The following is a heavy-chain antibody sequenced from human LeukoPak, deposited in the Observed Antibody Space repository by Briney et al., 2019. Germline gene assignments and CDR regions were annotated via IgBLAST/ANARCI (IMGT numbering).Heavy chain of an antibody. CDR2: IYYSGST. J-gene: IGHJ4*02. Sequence: SETLSLTCTVSGGSISSYYWSWIRQPPGKGLEWIGYIYYSGSTNYNPSLKSRVTISVDTSKNQFSLKLCSVTAADTAVYYCARDRGSGLDYWGQGTLVTVSS. CDR1: GGSISSYY. D-gene: IGHD6-19*01. V-gene: IGHV4-59*01. CDR3: ARDRGSGLDY.